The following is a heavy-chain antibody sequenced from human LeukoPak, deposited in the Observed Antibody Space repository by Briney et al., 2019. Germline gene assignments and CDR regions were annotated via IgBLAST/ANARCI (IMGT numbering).Heavy chain of an antibody. CDR2: VNLQGST. CDR3: AREGGPYRPLDY. J-gene: IGHJ4*02. CDR1: GGSISNTNW. Sequence: TSETLSRTCGVSGGSISNTNWWTWFRQPPGKGLEWIGEVNLQGSTNYNPSLKSRVAISVDKSENHISLKLTSVTAADTAVYYCAREGGPYRPLDYSGQGTLVTVAS. V-gene: IGHV4-4*02.